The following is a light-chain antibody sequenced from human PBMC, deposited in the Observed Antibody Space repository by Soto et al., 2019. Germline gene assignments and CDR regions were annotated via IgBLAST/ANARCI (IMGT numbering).Light chain of an antibody. Sequence: EIVLTQSPGTLSLSPGERATLSCRASRSVSSRYLAWYQQKPGQAPRLLIYGTSTRATGIPDRFSGSGSGTYFTLTIRRLEPEDFAVYHCHQYGYSPNTFGQGTKLEIK. CDR3: HQYGYSPNT. V-gene: IGKV3-20*01. CDR1: RSVSSRY. CDR2: GTS. J-gene: IGKJ2*01.